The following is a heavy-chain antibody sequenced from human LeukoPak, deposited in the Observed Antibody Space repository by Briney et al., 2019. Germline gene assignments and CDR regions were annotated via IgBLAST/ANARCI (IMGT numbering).Heavy chain of an antibody. CDR3: ARDRGSLRYYFDY. V-gene: IGHV6-1*01. CDR1: GDSVSSNSXX. Sequence: SQTLSLTCAISGDSVSSNSXXXXXIXQXXSXXXXXXXXTYYRSKWYNDYALSXXXXXXINPDTSKNQFSLQLNSVTPEDTAVYYCARDRGSLRYYFDYWGQGTLVTVSS. J-gene: IGHJ4*02. CDR2: TYYRSKWYN. D-gene: IGHD1-26*01.